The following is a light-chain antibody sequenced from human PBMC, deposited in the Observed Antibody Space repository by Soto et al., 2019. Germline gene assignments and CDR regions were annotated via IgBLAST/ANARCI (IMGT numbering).Light chain of an antibody. Sequence: EVVMTQSPATLSLSPGERATLSCWASQSVSSPYLAWYQQKPGQPPRLLIYGASSRATDIPDRFIDSGSGTEFTLTIARLAPEDFAMYYCQQYGSSPFTFGPGTKVEI. J-gene: IGKJ3*01. V-gene: IGKV3-20*01. CDR3: QQYGSSPFT. CDR2: GAS. CDR1: QSVSSPY.